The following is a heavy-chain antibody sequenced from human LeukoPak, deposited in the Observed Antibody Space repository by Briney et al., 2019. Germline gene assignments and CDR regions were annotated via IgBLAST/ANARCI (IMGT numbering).Heavy chain of an antibody. CDR1: GFTFSDDD. CDR2: IGTAGDT. J-gene: IGHJ4*02. CDR3: ARVAKERVGGVYYFDY. Sequence: GGSLRLSCAASGFTFSDDDMHWVRQATGKGLEWVSAIGTAGDTYYTGSVKGRFTISRENAKNSLYLQMNSLRAGDTAVYYCARVAKERVGGVYYFDYWGQGTLVTVSS. V-gene: IGHV3-13*01. D-gene: IGHD1-1*01.